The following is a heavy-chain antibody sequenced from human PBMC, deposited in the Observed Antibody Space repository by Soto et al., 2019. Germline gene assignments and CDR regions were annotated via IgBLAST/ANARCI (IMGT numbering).Heavy chain of an antibody. J-gene: IGHJ5*02. CDR1: GGSISSSNW. Sequence: QVQLQESGPGLVKPSGTLSLTCTVSGGSISSSNWWNWVRQPPGKGLEWIGEIYHSGSTNYNPSLKSRVTISVDKSKNQCTLKLTSVTAADTAVYYCARRGDYDSSGPNWFDPWGQGTLVTVSS. V-gene: IGHV4-4*02. D-gene: IGHD3-22*01. CDR2: IYHSGST. CDR3: ARRGDYDSSGPNWFDP.